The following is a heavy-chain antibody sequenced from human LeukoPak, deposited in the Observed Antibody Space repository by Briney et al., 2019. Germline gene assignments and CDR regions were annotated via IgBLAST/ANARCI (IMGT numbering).Heavy chain of an antibody. CDR2: MYPGDSDT. D-gene: IGHD4-17*01. J-gene: IGHJ4*02. CDR3: ARGDYGDFRVFYTLFDY. CDR1: GYTFTNYW. V-gene: IGHV5-51*01. Sequence: GESLKISCKGSGYTFTNYWIGWVRQMPGKGLEWMGIMYPGDSDTRYSPSFQGQVTLSADKSISTAYLQWSSLKASDTAMYYCARGDYGDFRVFYTLFDYWGQGTLVTVSS.